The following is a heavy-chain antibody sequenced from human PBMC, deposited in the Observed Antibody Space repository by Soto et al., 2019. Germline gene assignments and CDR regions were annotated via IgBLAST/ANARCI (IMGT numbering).Heavy chain of an antibody. CDR3: ARNTSRLGWFDS. J-gene: IGHJ5*01. D-gene: IGHD7-27*01. Sequence: QVQLQESGPGQAKPSQTLSLTCSVSGVSIKSGDNYWSWIRQPPGKGLEWIGNIYYVGSTSYNPSLKSRVSMSVDTSKNQFSLKLTSVTAADTAVYYCARNTSRLGWFDSWGQGTLVTVSS. V-gene: IGHV4-30-4*08. CDR1: GVSIKSGDNY. CDR2: IYYVGST.